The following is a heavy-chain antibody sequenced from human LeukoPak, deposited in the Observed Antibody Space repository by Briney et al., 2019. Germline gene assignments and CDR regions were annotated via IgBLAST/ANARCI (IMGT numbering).Heavy chain of an antibody. CDR2: IYSGGST. Sequence: PGGSLRLSCAASGFTVSSNYMSWVRPAPGKGLEWGSVIYSGGSTYYADSVKGRFTISRHNSKNTLYLQMNSLRAEDTAVYYCARQYCSGGSCYLDYFDYWGQGTLVTVSS. CDR1: GFTVSSNY. D-gene: IGHD2-15*01. CDR3: ARQYCSGGSCYLDYFDY. J-gene: IGHJ4*02. V-gene: IGHV3-53*04.